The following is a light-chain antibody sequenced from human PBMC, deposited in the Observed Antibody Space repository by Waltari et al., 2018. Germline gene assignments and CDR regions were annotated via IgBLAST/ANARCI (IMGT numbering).Light chain of an antibody. J-gene: IGLJ1*01. V-gene: IGLV2-23*02. CDR3: CSYAGLGIYV. CDR1: SSDVGNYNL. Sequence: QSGLTQPASVSGSPGQSITISCTGTSSDVGNYNLVSWYQQYPGKAPKLMVYEVTKRTSGVSVRFSGSKSGNTASLTIYWLQSEDEADYYCCSYAGLGIYVFGTGTKVTVL. CDR2: EVT.